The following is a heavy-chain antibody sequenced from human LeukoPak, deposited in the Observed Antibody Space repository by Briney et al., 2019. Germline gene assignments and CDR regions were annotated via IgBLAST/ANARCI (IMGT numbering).Heavy chain of an antibody. Sequence: GGSLRLSCAASGFTFSSYSMNWVRQAPGKGLEWVSSISSSSSYIYYADSVKGRFTISRDNAKNSLYLQMNSLRAEDTAVYYCARGPVWSGNYYMDVWGKGTTVTVSS. CDR2: ISSSSSYI. CDR3: ARGPVWSGNYYMDV. V-gene: IGHV3-21*01. D-gene: IGHD3-3*01. J-gene: IGHJ6*03. CDR1: GFTFSSYS.